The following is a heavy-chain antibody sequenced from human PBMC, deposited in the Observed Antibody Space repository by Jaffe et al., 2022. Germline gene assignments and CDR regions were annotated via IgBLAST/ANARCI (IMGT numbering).Heavy chain of an antibody. D-gene: IGHD2-2*01. J-gene: IGHJ4*02. CDR1: GFTFSGYV. V-gene: IGHV3-30*02. Sequence: QVQLVESGGGVVQPGGSLTLSCAASGFTFSGYVIQWVRQAPGEGLEWVASMRDDGFNKYYADSVKGRFIISRDTSKNTVFLQLNSLRGDDSAVYYCATGAQKSGYPQYLLDYWGQGTLVTVSS. CDR2: MRDDGFNK. CDR3: ATGAQKSGYPQYLLDY.